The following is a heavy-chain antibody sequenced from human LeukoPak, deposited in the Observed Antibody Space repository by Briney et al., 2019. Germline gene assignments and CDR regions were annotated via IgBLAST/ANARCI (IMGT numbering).Heavy chain of an antibody. CDR3: ARAWMATIIDY. D-gene: IGHD5-24*01. Sequence: GRSLRLSCAASGFTFSGYAMHWVRQAPGKGLEWVSVISYDGSNKYCADSVKGRFTISGDNSKNTLYLQMSSLRAEDTAVYYCARAWMATIIDYWGQGTLVTVSS. V-gene: IGHV3-30-3*01. J-gene: IGHJ4*02. CDR2: ISYDGSNK. CDR1: GFTFSGYA.